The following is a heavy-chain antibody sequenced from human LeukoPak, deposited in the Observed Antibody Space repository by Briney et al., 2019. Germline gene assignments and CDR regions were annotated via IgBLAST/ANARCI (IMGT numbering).Heavy chain of an antibody. CDR2: ISYDGSNK. Sequence: GRSLRLSCAASGFTLRSYGRHWVRQAPGKGLEWVAVISYDGSNKYYADSVKGRFTISRDNSKNTLYLQMNSLRADDTAVYYCANIEWELPSDYWGQGTLVTVSS. J-gene: IGHJ4*02. D-gene: IGHD1-26*01. V-gene: IGHV3-30*18. CDR1: GFTLRSYG. CDR3: ANIEWELPSDY.